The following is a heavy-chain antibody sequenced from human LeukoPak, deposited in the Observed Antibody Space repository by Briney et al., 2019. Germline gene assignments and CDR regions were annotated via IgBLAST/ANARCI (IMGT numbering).Heavy chain of an antibody. CDR3: AELGITMIGGV. J-gene: IGHJ6*04. Sequence: GGSLRLSCAASGFTFSSYEMNWVRQAPGKGLEWVSYMSSSGSTIYYADSVKGRFTISRDNAKNSLYLQMNCLRAEDTAVYYCAELGITMIGGVWGKGTTVTISS. CDR2: MSSSGSTI. V-gene: IGHV3-48*03. CDR1: GFTFSSYE. D-gene: IGHD3-10*02.